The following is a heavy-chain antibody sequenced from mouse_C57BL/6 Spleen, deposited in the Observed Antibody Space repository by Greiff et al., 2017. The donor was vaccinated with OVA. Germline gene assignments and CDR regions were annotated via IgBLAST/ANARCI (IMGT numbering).Heavy chain of an antibody. J-gene: IGHJ1*03. CDR3: ATTYYGSSYGYFDV. CDR2: IYPGDGDT. V-gene: IGHV1-82*01. CDR1: GYAFSSPW. D-gene: IGHD1-1*01. Sequence: VQLQQSGPELVKPGASVKISCKASGYAFSSPWMNWVKQRPGKGLEWIGRIYPGDGDTNYNGKFKGKATLTADKSSSTAYMQLSSLTSEDSAVYFCATTYYGSSYGYFDVWGTGTTVTVSS.